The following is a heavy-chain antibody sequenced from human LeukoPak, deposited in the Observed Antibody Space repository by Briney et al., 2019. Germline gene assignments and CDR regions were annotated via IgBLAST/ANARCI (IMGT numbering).Heavy chain of an antibody. V-gene: IGHV3-30*04. CDR3: AKSSRPVTAMAFFDY. D-gene: IGHD5-18*01. CDR2: ISYDGSNK. J-gene: IGHJ4*02. Sequence: TGGSLRLSCAASGFTFSSYAMHWVRQAPGKGLEWVAVISYDGSNKYYADSVKGRFTISRDNSKNTVYLQMKSLRAEDTAVYYCAKSSRPVTAMAFFDYWGQGTLVTVSS. CDR1: GFTFSSYA.